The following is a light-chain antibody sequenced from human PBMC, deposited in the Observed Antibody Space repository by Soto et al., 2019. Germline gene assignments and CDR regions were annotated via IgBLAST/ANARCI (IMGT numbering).Light chain of an antibody. J-gene: IGLJ2*01. CDR2: DVS. CDR3: SSYTSRSRV. CDR1: SSDVGGYNY. V-gene: IGLV2-14*01. Sequence: QSALTQPASVSGSPGQSITISCTGTSSDVGGYNYVSWYQQHPGKAPKLMIYDVSNRPSGVSNRFSGSKSGNTASLTISGLQAEDEADYYCSSYTSRSRVFGGGTKSPS.